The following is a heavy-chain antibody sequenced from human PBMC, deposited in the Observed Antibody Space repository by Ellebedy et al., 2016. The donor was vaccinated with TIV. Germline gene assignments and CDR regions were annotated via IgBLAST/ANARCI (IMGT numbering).Heavy chain of an antibody. CDR3: ARRGPELEFDY. CDR1: GYTFTSNG. D-gene: IGHD1-26*01. J-gene: IGHJ4*02. Sequence: ASVKVSCRASGYTFTSNGISWVRQAPGQGLEWMGWISTYNGNTNYAQKFQGRVTMTTDTSTSTAYMELRSLRSDDTAVYYCARRGPELEFDYWGQGTLVTVSS. CDR2: ISTYNGNT. V-gene: IGHV1-18*04.